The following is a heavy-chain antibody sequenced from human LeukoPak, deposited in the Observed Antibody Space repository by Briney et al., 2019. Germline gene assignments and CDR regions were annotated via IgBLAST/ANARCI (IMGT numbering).Heavy chain of an antibody. J-gene: IGHJ4*02. Sequence: GSLRLSCAASGFTFSSYWMSWVRQAPGKGLEWVANIKKDGSEKYYVDSVKGRFTISRDNAKNSLYLQMNSLRAEDTAVYYCARDLYRIVVVPHYFDYWGQGTLVTVSS. V-gene: IGHV3-7*01. CDR3: ARDLYRIVVVPHYFDY. CDR2: IKKDGSEK. D-gene: IGHD3-22*01. CDR1: GFTFSSYW.